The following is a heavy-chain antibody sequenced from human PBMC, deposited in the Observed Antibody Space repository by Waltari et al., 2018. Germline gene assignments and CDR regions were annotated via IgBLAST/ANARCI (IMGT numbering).Heavy chain of an antibody. CDR2: IYHSGST. V-gene: IGHV4-38-2*02. CDR3: AREEVVRGVIPLIDY. J-gene: IGHJ4*02. CDR1: GYSISSGYY. Sequence: QVQLQESGPGLVKPSETLSLTCAVSGYSISSGYYWGWIRQPPGKGLELIGSIYHSGSTYYNPSLKSRVTISVDTSKNQFSLKLSSVTAADTAVYYCAREEVVRGVIPLIDYWGQGTLVTVSS. D-gene: IGHD3-10*01.